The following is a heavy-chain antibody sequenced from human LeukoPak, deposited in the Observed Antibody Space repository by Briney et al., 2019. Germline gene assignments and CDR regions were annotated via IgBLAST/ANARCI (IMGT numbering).Heavy chain of an antibody. CDR1: GYTFTSYY. Sequence: GASVKVSCKASGYTFTSYYMHWVRQAPGQGLEWMGIINPSGGSTSYAQKFQGRVTMTRDTSTSTVYMELSSLRSEDTAVYYCVREWEYYDSSGHLSYWGQGTLVTVSS. J-gene: IGHJ4*02. V-gene: IGHV1-46*01. CDR3: VREWEYYDSSGHLSY. D-gene: IGHD3-22*01. CDR2: INPSGGST.